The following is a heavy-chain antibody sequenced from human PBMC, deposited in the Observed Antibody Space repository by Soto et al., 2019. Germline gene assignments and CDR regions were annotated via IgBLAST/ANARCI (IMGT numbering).Heavy chain of an antibody. CDR2: IYYSGST. Sequence: SETLSLTCTVSGGSISSYYWSWIRQPPGKGLEWIGYIYYSGSTNYNPSLKSRVTISVATSKNQFSLKLSSVPAADTAVYYCARGDLTGSYYYYMDVWGKGTTVTVSS. CDR1: GGSISSYY. D-gene: IGHD1-20*01. CDR3: ARGDLTGSYYYYMDV. J-gene: IGHJ6*03. V-gene: IGHV4-59*08.